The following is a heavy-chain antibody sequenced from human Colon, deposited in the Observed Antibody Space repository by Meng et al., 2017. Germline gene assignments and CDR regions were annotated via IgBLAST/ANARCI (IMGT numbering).Heavy chain of an antibody. CDR2: IYHSGTT. CDR1: GGFINTTDW. J-gene: IGHJ4*02. V-gene: IGHV4-4*02. D-gene: IGHD1-26*01. Sequence: QMHVQDPCPGLVKPSGTLSLTCAVSGGFINTTDWWTWVRQPPGKGLEWIGDIYHSGTTMSNPSLKSRLSMSIDKSLNQFSLELTSVTAADTAVYYCARMSVGAKRGRDYWGQGTLVTVPS. CDR3: ARMSVGAKRGRDY.